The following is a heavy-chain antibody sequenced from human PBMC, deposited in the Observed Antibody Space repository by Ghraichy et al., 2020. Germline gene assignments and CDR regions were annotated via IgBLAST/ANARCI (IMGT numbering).Heavy chain of an antibody. CDR3: ARWGSGLHACDT. V-gene: IGHV4-59*01. CDR2: IHYSGST. CDR1: GASISSYY. J-gene: IGHJ3*02. Sequence: SETLSLTCTVSGASISSYYWNWIRQPPGKGLEWIGYIHYSGSTKYNPSLKSRVTTSVETSKNQFSLRLSSVTAADTAVYYCARWGSGLHACDTWGQGTMVTVSS. D-gene: IGHD7-27*01.